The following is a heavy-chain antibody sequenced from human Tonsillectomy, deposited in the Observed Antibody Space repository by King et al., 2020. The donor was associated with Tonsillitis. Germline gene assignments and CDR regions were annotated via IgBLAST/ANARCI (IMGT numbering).Heavy chain of an antibody. Sequence: VQLVESGGGLVQPGRSLRLSCAASGFTFDDYAMHWVRQTPGKGLEWVAGISWNSRNIGYTDSVKGRFTISRDNAENSLYLQLNRLRAEDTALYYCAKARLVASMMLDDSGHMWGQGTMVTVAS. V-gene: IGHV3-9*01. CDR1: GFTFDDYA. J-gene: IGHJ3*02. CDR3: AKARLVASMMLDDSGHM. D-gene: IGHD2-2*01. CDR2: ISWNSRNI.